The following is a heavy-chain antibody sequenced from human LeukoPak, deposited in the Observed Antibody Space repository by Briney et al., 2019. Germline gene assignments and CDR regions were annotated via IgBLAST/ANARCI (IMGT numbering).Heavy chain of an antibody. D-gene: IGHD3-10*01. CDR3: TTDNASKPAFGAQSGFPLDAFDI. CDR1: GFTFSNAW. CDR2: IKSKTDGGTT. V-gene: IGHV3-15*07. J-gene: IGHJ3*02. Sequence: TGGSLRLSCAASGFTFSNAWMNWVRQAPGKGLEWVGRIKSKTDGGTTDYAAPVKGRFTISRDDSKNTLYLQMNSLKTEDTAVYYCTTDNASKPAFGAQSGFPLDAFDIWGQGTMVTVSS.